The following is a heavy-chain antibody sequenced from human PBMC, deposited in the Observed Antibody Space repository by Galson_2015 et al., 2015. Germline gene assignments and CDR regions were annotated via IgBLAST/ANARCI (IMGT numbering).Heavy chain of an antibody. CDR1: GFTFSSYS. CDR3: ARDHPDYGDYGGACYYYGMDV. CDR2: ISSSSSTI. J-gene: IGHJ6*02. Sequence: SLRLSCAASGFTFSSYSMNWVRQAPGKGLEWVSYISSSSSTIYYADSVKGRFTISRDNAKNSLYLQMNSLRDEDTAVYYCARDHPDYGDYGGACYYYGMDVWGQGTTVTVSS. D-gene: IGHD4-17*01. V-gene: IGHV3-48*02.